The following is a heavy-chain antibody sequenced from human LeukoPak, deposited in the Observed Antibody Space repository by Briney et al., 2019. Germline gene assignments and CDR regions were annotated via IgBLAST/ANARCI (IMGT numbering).Heavy chain of an antibody. CDR2: INPNDGDT. V-gene: IGHV1-2*02. D-gene: IGHD5-18*01. CDR3: ATFDTAMVGY. J-gene: IGHJ4*02. Sequence: GASVKVSCKASGYTFTDYYMHWVRQAPGQGFEWMGWINPNDGDTNYAQKFQGRVTMTRDTSISTAHMEVRSLRSDDTAVYYCATFDTAMVGYWGQGTLVTVSS. CDR1: GYTFTDYY.